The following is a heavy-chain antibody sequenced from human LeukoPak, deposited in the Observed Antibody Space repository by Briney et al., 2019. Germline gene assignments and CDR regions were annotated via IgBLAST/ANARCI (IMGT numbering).Heavy chain of an antibody. D-gene: IGHD5-24*01. CDR1: GFTFSSYG. CDR3: AKDRVGPGSYNYIMDV. Sequence: PGGSLRLSCAASGFTFSSYGMHWVRQAPGMGLEWVAVLSFNGVNAYYADSVRGRFTVSRENSRNYLQMNSLRAEDTAVYFCAKDRVGPGSYNYIMDVWGQGTTVTVSS. CDR2: LSFNGVNA. V-gene: IGHV3-30*18. J-gene: IGHJ6*02.